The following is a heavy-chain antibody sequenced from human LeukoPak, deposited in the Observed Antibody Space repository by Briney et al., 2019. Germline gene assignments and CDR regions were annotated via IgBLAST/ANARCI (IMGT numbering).Heavy chain of an antibody. CDR2: IYYSGST. CDR3: ARGDPIKGAFDI. CDR1: GGSISSGGYY. J-gene: IGHJ3*02. V-gene: IGHV4-31*03. Sequence: PSQTLSLTCTVSGGSISSGGYYWSWIRQHPGKGLEWIGYIYYSGSTYYNPSLKSRVTISVDTSKNQFSLKLSSVTAADTAVYYCARGDPIKGAFDIWGQGTMVTVSS. D-gene: IGHD3-9*01.